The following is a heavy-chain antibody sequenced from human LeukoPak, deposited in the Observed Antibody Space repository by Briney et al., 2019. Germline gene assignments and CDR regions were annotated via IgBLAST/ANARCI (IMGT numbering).Heavy chain of an antibody. Sequence: ASVKVSCKASGYTFTGYYMHWVRQAPGQGLEWMGWINPNSGGTNYAQKFQGRVTMTRDTTISTAYMELSSLRSEDTAVYYCARGSGAARLYYYYMDVWGKGTTVTVSS. J-gene: IGHJ6*03. CDR2: INPNSGGT. V-gene: IGHV1-2*02. CDR1: GYTFTGYY. CDR3: ARGSGAARLYYYYMDV. D-gene: IGHD6-6*01.